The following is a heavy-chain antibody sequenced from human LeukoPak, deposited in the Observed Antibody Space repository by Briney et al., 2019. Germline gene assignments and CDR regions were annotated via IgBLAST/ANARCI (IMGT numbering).Heavy chain of an antibody. CDR1: GYTITGYF. J-gene: IGHJ5*02. CDR3: ARHVGATRDLDP. V-gene: IGHV1-2*02. CDR2: ISPNNGGT. Sequence: GASVKVSCKASGYTITGYFLHWVRQAPGQGLEWMGWISPNNGGTYYAQKFHDRVTMTRDTSISTVYMELSRLRSDDTAVYYCARHVGATRDLDPWGQGTLVTVSS. D-gene: IGHD1-26*01.